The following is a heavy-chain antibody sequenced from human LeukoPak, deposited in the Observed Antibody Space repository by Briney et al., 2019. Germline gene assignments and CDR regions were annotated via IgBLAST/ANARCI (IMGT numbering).Heavy chain of an antibody. J-gene: IGHJ6*03. V-gene: IGHV4-59*01. CDR3: ARVADYYYYYMDV. Sequence: PSETLSLTCTVSGGSTSSYYWSWVRQPPGKGLEWIGYVYSSGSTSYNSSLKSRVTISVDTSKDQFSLNLSSVTAADTAVYYCARVADYYYYYMDVWGKGTTVTVSS. CDR2: VYSSGST. CDR1: GGSTSSYY.